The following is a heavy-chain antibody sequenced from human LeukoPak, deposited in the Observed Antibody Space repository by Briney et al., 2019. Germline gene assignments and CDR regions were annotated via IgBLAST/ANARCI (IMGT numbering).Heavy chain of an antibody. Sequence: GGSLRLSCAASGFTFGAYALSWVRQAPGKGLEWVANIKQDGSEKYYVDSVKGRFTVSRDNAKNSLYPQMNSLRAEDTAVFYCARGGMVRRVMGAFDIWGQGTLVTVSS. CDR1: GFTFGAYA. CDR3: ARGGMVRRVMGAFDI. J-gene: IGHJ3*02. CDR2: IKQDGSEK. D-gene: IGHD3-10*01. V-gene: IGHV3-7*01.